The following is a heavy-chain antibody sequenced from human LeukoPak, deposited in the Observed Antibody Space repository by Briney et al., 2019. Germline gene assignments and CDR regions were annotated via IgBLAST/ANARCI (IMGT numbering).Heavy chain of an antibody. CDR2: IYSGGST. V-gene: IGHV3-66*02. Sequence: PGGSLRLSCAASGFTVSSNYMSWVRQAPGKGLEWVSVIYSGGSTYYADSVKGRFTISRDNSKNTLYLQTNSLRAEDTAVYYCASTSNYHYYDSSGPTPGYWGQGTLVTVSS. J-gene: IGHJ4*02. CDR1: GFTVSSNY. CDR3: ASTSNYHYYDSSGPTPGY. D-gene: IGHD3-22*01.